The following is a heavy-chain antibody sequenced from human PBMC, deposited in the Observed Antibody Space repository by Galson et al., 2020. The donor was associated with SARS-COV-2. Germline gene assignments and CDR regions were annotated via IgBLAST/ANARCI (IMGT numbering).Heavy chain of an antibody. J-gene: IGHJ6*02. CDR1: GYTFTNYY. D-gene: IGHD3-22*01. CDR2: INPSGGTK. V-gene: IGHV1-46*03. CDR3: AREYYYDSSEDYYGIDV. Sequence: ASVKVSCKASGYTFTNYYMHWVRQAPGRGLEWMGIINPSGGTKAYAQKFQGRVTMTRDTSTSTVYMELSSLRSDDTAVYYCAREYYYDSSEDYYGIDVWGQGTTVTVSS.